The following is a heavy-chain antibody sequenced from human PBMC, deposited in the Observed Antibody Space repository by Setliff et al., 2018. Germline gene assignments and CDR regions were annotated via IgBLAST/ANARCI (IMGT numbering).Heavy chain of an antibody. Sequence: PSETLSLTCTVSGGSISTYYWSWIRQPPGKGLEFIGYVYYSGTTNYDPSLKSRVTMSVDTSKSQFSLKLSSVTAADTAVYYCARGGTYRYFDYWGQGTLVTVSS. CDR3: ARGGTYRYFDY. J-gene: IGHJ4*02. CDR1: GGSISTYY. CDR2: VYYSGTT. V-gene: IGHV4-59*01.